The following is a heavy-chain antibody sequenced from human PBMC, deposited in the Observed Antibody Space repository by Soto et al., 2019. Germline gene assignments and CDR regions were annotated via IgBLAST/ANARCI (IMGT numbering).Heavy chain of an antibody. CDR2: ISDSGVT. CDR1: GGSIIRSL. CDR3: ASGAGDFSVPDTLDI. V-gene: IGHV4-59*01. J-gene: IGHJ3*02. D-gene: IGHD3-10*01. Sequence: QVQLQESGPRLVKSSETLSLVCSVSGGSIIRSLWGWIRQPPGKGLEYIGYISDSGVTDYEPSLKSRVSISVDTSKNQFSLTLTSVTAADTAVYYCASGAGDFSVPDTLDIWSQGTIVTVSS.